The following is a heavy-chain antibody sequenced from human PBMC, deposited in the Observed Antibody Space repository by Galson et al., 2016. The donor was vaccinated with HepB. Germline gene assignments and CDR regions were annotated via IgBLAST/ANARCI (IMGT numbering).Heavy chain of an antibody. D-gene: IGHD4-23*01. CDR1: GFTFDDYA. CDR3: TRGGADGKAFDL. V-gene: IGHV3-49*03. J-gene: IGHJ3*01. Sequence: SLRLSCAASGFTFDDYAMTWFRQAPGQGLEWVGMIRSKAYGGTTESAAFVKGTFSISRDDSKSIAYLQMNSLKTEDTAVYYCTRGGADGKAFDLWGQGTMVSVSS. CDR2: IRSKAYGGTT.